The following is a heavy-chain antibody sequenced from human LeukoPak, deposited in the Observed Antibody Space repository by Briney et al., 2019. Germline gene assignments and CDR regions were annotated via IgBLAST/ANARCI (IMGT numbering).Heavy chain of an antibody. V-gene: IGHV4-59*08. CDR2: IYYSGST. D-gene: IGHD5-18*01. J-gene: IGHJ4*02. CDR1: GGSISSYY. CDR3: ARQVDTAMVNNYFDC. Sequence: SETLSLTCTVSGGSISSYYWSWIRQPPGKGLEWIGYIYYSGSTNYNPSLKSRVTISVDTSKNQFSLKLSSVTAADTAVYYCARQVDTAMVNNYFDCWGQGTLVTVSS.